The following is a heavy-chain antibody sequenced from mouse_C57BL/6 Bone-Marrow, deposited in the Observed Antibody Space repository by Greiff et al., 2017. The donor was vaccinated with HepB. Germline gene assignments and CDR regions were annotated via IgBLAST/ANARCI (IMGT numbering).Heavy chain of an antibody. D-gene: IGHD2-12*01. V-gene: IGHV3-6*01. Sequence: EVQRVESGPGLVKPSQSLSLTCSVTGYSITSGYYWNWIRQFPGNKLEWMGYISYDGSNNYNPSLKNRISITRDTSKNQFFLKLNSVTTEDTATYYCTREANLRRFAYWGQGTLVTVSA. J-gene: IGHJ3*01. CDR3: TREANLRRFAY. CDR2: ISYDGSN. CDR1: GYSITSGYY.